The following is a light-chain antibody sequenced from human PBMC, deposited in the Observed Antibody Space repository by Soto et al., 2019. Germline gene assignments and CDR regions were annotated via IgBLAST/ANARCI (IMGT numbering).Light chain of an antibody. V-gene: IGKV3-20*01. J-gene: IGKJ1*01. CDR2: GAS. CDR1: QSVDTTF. Sequence: EIVLTQSPGSLSLSPGQRATLSCRASQSVDTTFFAWYQKKPGQAPRLLIYGASKRATGIPDRFSGSGSGTDFTLIISRLEPEDFAVDYCQPYMSSVTFGQGTKVEIK. CDR3: QPYMSSVT.